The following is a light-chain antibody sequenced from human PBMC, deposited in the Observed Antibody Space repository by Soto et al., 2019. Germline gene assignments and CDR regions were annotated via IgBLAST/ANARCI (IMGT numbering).Light chain of an antibody. CDR3: AAWDDSLNGYV. J-gene: IGLJ1*01. V-gene: IGLV1-44*01. CDR1: SSNIGTNA. Sequence: QSVLNQPPSASGTPGQRVTISCSGGSSNIGTNAVNWYQQLPGTAPKLLTYNNNQRPSGVPDRFSGSKSGTSASLAISGLQSEDEADYYCAAWDDSLNGYVLGTGTKVTVL. CDR2: NNN.